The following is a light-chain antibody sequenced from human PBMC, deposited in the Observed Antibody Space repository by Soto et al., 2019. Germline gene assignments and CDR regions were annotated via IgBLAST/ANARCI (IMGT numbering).Light chain of an antibody. CDR3: CSRV. CDR2: EVT. Sequence: QSVLTQPASVSGSPGQSIIISYTGTSSDVATYNLVSWYQQRPGTAPQLIIYEVTKRPSGVSTRFSGSQSDNTASLTISGLQADDEADYYCCSRVFGGGTKVTVL. V-gene: IGLV2-23*02. J-gene: IGLJ3*02. CDR1: SSDVATYNL.